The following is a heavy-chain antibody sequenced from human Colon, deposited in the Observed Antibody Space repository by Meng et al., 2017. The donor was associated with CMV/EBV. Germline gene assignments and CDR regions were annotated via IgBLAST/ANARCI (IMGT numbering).Heavy chain of an antibody. CDR1: GYTFTRHG. J-gene: IGHJ2*01. V-gene: IGHV1-18*01. D-gene: IGHD1-20*01. CDR2: ISTYNGNT. Sequence: KAAGYTFTRHGISWVRQAPGQGLEWMGWISTYNGNTIYAERFQGRVTMTTDTSTSTAYMELRSLTSDDTAVYYCARVITGLHWYLDLWGRGTLVTVSS. CDR3: ARVITGLHWYLDL.